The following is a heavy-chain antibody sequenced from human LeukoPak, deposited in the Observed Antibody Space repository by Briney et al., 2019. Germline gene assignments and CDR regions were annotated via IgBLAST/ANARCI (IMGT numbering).Heavy chain of an antibody. CDR3: AKSGPYCSSTSCNYFDY. D-gene: IGHD2-2*01. Sequence: PGGSLRLSCAASRFTFSNFAMSWVRQAPGKGLKWVSAISGSGGSTYYADSVKGRFTISRDNSKNALFLQMNSLRAEDTAVYYCAKSGPYCSSTSCNYFDYWGQGTLVTVSS. CDR1: RFTFSNFA. J-gene: IGHJ4*02. V-gene: IGHV3-23*01. CDR2: ISGSGGST.